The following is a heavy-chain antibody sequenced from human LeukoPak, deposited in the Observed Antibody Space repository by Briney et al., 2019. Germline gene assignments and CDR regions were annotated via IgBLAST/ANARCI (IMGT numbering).Heavy chain of an antibody. Sequence: GGSLRLSCAASGFTFNTYTMNWVRQAPGKGLEWVSYISGSSGIIDYADSVRGRFTISRDNAKNSLYLQMNSLRAEDTAVYYCARGSTYYKSSGQVPFDYWGQGTLVTVSS. CDR2: ISGSSGII. CDR1: GFTFNTYT. V-gene: IGHV3-48*01. CDR3: ARGSTYYKSSGQVPFDY. D-gene: IGHD3-22*01. J-gene: IGHJ4*02.